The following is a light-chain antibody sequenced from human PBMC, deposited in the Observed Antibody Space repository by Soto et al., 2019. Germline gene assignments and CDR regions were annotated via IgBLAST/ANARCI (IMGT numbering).Light chain of an antibody. CDR2: NNN. J-gene: IGLJ1*01. Sequence: QSVLTQPTSASVTPGHRVPISCPRGSSNTGTNAVNWYQQPPGTAPKRLIYNNNQRPSGVPDRFSGSKSGTSASLAISGLQSEDEADYYCAAWDDSLNGYVFGTGTKVTVL. CDR3: AAWDDSLNGYV. CDR1: SSNTGTNA. V-gene: IGLV1-44*01.